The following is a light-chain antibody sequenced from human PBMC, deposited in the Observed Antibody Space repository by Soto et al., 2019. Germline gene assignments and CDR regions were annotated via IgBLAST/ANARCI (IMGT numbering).Light chain of an antibody. CDR2: GAS. CDR3: HHYHNWPRT. CDR1: QSVSGN. Sequence: EIVMTQSPATLSVSPGERATLSCRASQSVSGNLAWYQQKPGQAPRLLIYGASTRATGIPARFSGSGSGTDFTLTISSLQSEDFAVYYCHHYHNWPRTFGQGTQLEIK. J-gene: IGKJ2*01. V-gene: IGKV3-15*01.